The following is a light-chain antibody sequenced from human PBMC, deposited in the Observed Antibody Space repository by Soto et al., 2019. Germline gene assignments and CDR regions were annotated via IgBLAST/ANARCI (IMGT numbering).Light chain of an antibody. Sequence: QSALTQPRSVSGSPGQSVTISCSGSSSDVGGYNFVSWYQQHPGKAPKLMIYDVSKRPSGVRGRFSGSKSGNTASLTISGLQAEDEADYYCCSNAGSYTWVFGGGTKLTVL. CDR2: DVS. V-gene: IGLV2-11*01. CDR3: CSNAGSYTWV. J-gene: IGLJ3*02. CDR1: SSDVGGYNF.